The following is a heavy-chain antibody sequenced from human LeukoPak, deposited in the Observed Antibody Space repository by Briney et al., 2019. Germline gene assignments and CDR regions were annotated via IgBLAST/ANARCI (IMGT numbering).Heavy chain of an antibody. CDR2: IYSGGST. CDR1: GFTVSTNY. CDR3: ARGYSGYDLDY. V-gene: IGHV3-66*02. Sequence: GGSLRLSCAASGFTVSTNYMNWVRQAPGKGLEWVSVIYSGGSTEYADSAKGRFTISRDNSKNTLYLQMNSLRAEDTAVYYCARGYSGYDLDYWGQGTLVTVSS. D-gene: IGHD5-12*01. J-gene: IGHJ4*02.